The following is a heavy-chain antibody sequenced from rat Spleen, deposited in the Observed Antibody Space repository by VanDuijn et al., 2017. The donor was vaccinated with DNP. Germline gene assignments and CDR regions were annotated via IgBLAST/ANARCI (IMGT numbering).Heavy chain of an antibody. V-gene: IGHV5-22*01. J-gene: IGHJ2*01. CDR1: GFPFSDYF. Sequence: EVQLVESGGGLVQPGRSLKLSCAASGFPFSDYFMAWVRQAPNKGLEWVAFISHDGGGTFYGDSVKGRFTISRENAKSTLYLQMNSLRSEDMATYYCARRDWGFDYWGQGVLVTVSS. CDR2: ISHDGGGT. D-gene: IGHD5-1*01. CDR3: ARRDWGFDY.